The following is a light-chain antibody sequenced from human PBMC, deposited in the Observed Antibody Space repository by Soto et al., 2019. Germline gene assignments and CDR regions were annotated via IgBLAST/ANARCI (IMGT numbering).Light chain of an antibody. V-gene: IGLV1-40*01. CDR1: SSNIGAGYD. CDR3: QSYDSSLSGSNGYV. J-gene: IGLJ1*01. Sequence: QSVLTQPPSVSGAPGQRVTISCTGSSSNIGAGYDVHWYQQLPGTAPKLLIYGNSNRPSGVPDRFSGSKSGTSASLAITGLQAEDEADYYCQSYDSSLSGSNGYVFRTGTKLTVL. CDR2: GNS.